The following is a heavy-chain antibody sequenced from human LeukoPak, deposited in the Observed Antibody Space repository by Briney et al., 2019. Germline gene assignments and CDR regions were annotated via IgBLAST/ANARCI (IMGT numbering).Heavy chain of an antibody. J-gene: IGHJ6*02. V-gene: IGHV1-18*01. CDR3: ALRKSNYFYFGMDV. CDR1: GYTFTSYG. D-gene: IGHD2/OR15-2a*01. Sequence: ASVKVSCKASGYTFTSYGISWVRQAPGQGLEWMGWISAYNGNTNYAQKLQGRVTMTRNTSISTAYMELGGLRSDDTAVYYCALRKSNYFYFGMDVWGQGTAVIVSS. CDR2: ISAYNGNT.